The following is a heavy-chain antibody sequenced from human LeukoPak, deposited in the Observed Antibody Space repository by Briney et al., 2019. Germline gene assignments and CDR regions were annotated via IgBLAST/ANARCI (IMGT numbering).Heavy chain of an antibody. V-gene: IGHV4-39*01. D-gene: IGHD3-22*01. J-gene: IGHJ4*02. Sequence: SETLSLTCTVSGGSISSSSYYWGWIRQPPGKGLEWIGSIYYSGSTYYNPSLKSRVTISVDTSKNQFSLKLSSVTAADTAVYYCASAYYYDSSGHFDYWGQGTLVTVSS. CDR2: IYYSGST. CDR1: GGSISSSSYY. CDR3: ASAYYYDSSGHFDY.